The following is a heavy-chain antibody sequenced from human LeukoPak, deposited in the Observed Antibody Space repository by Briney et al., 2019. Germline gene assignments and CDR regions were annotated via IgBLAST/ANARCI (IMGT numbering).Heavy chain of an antibody. V-gene: IGHV4-4*02. CDR2: IYHSGST. D-gene: IGHD2-8*02. Sequence: SGTLSLTCAVSGGSISSSNWWSWVRQPPGKGLEWIGEIYHSGSTNYNPSLKSRVTISVDKSKNQFSLKLSSVTAADTAVYYCARVVYGWLSYYYYGMDVWGQGTTVTVSS. J-gene: IGHJ6*02. CDR3: ARVVYGWLSYYYYGMDV. CDR1: GGSISSSNW.